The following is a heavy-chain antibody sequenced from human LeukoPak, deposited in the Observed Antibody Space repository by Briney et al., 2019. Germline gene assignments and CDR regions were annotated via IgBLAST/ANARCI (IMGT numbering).Heavy chain of an antibody. D-gene: IGHD3-22*01. V-gene: IGHV3-23*01. Sequence: HPGGSLRLSCAASGFTFSSYAMSWVRQAPGKGLEWVSAISGSGGDTYHADSVKGRFAISRHNSKNTLFLQMNSLRAEDTAVYYCAKYDSFDHYYDSSGRFDCWGQGTLVTVSS. CDR3: AKYDSFDHYYDSSGRFDC. CDR1: GFTFSSYA. CDR2: ISGSGGDT. J-gene: IGHJ4*02.